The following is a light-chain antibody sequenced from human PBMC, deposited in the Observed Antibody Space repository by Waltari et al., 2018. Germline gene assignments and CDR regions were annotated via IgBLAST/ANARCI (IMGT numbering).Light chain of an antibody. CDR2: RNN. Sequence: QSVLTQPPSASETPGQRVTISCSGSHSNLGSNYLYWYQQLPGSAPKLLIYRNNLRPSGVPDRFSAAKYGTLASLVISGLRSEDEGVYYCASCDESHYVFGGGTTVTVL. CDR1: HSNLGSNY. CDR3: ASCDESHYV. V-gene: IGLV1-47*01. J-gene: IGLJ1*01.